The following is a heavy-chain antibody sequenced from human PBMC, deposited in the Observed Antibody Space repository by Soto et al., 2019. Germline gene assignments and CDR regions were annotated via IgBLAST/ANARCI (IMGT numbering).Heavy chain of an antibody. Sequence: SGPTLVNPTQTLTLTCTFSGFSLSTSGVGVGWIRQPPGKALEWLALIYWNDDKRYSPSLKSRLTITKDTSKNQVVLTMTNMDPVDTATYYCAHAPYCGGDCYYFQHWGQGTLVTVSS. CDR3: AHAPYCGGDCYYFQH. J-gene: IGHJ1*01. V-gene: IGHV2-5*01. D-gene: IGHD2-21*02. CDR2: IYWNDDK. CDR1: GFSLSTSGVG.